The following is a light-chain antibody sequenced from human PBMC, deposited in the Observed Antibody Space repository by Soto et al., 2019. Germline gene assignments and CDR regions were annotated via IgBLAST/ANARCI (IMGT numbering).Light chain of an antibody. V-gene: IGKV1-12*01. CDR2: AAS. J-gene: IGKJ1*01. CDR1: QDIGGK. CDR3: LQVYYFPRP. Sequence: DIQMTQWPSALSASVGDRFTSTCRASQDIGGKLAWFQKKPGKTPQYLIQAASILHSGVPSRFSGSGSGTEFILTINNLQPEDFASYFCLQVYYFPRPFGLGTKVDIK.